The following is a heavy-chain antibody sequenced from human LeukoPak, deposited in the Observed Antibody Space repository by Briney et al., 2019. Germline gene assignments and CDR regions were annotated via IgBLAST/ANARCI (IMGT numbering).Heavy chain of an antibody. Sequence: KTSETLSLTCALYGGSFSYYYWSWLRQPPEKGLEWIGEINHSGSTNYNPSLKSRVTISVDTSKNQFPLKWTSVTAADTAVYYCARGGFYCGDDCYVDNWGQGTLVTVSS. J-gene: IGHJ4*02. V-gene: IGHV4-34*01. CDR2: INHSGST. D-gene: IGHD2-21*02. CDR3: ARGGFYCGDDCYVDN. CDR1: GGSFSYYY.